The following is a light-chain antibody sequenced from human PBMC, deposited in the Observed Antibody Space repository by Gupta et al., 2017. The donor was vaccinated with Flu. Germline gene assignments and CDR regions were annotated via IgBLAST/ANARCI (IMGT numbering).Light chain of an antibody. V-gene: IGKV4-1*01. CDR1: QSILYSSDNKNY. CDR2: WAS. J-gene: IGKJ2*01. Sequence: SLGERATINCRSSQSILYSSDNKNYLAWYQQKPGQPPKLLFYWASTRASRVPDRFSGSGSGTDFSLTISSLQAEDVAVYYCQQYDSTPYTFGQGTKVEVK. CDR3: QQYDSTPYT.